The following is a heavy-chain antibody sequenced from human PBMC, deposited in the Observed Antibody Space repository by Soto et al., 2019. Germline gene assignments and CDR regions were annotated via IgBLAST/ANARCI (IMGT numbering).Heavy chain of an antibody. V-gene: IGHV4-39*01. CDR2: IYYSGST. CDR1: GGSISSSSYY. Sequence: ETLSLTCTVSGGSISSSSYYWGWIRQPPWKGLEWIGSIYYSGSTYYNPSLKSRVTISVDTSKNQFSLKLSSVTVADTAVYYCARLHGSGSYYNDPLDYWGQGTLVTVSS. CDR3: ARLHGSGSYYNDPLDY. J-gene: IGHJ4*02. D-gene: IGHD3-10*01.